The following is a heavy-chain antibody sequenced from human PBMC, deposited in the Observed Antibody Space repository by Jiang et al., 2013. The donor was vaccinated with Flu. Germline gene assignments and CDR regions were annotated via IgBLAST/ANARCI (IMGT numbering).Heavy chain of an antibody. CDR2: INPNSGGT. CDR3: ARDHPSSYYDFWSGSVSTWFDP. J-gene: IGHJ5*02. V-gene: IGHV1-2*02. CDR1: GYTFTGYY. Sequence: SVKVSCKASGYTFTGYYMHWVRQAPGQGLEWMGWINPNSGGTNYAQKFQGRVTMTRDTSISTAYMELSRLRSDDTAVYYCARDHPSSYYDFWSGSVSTWFDPWGQGTLVTVSS. D-gene: IGHD3-3*01.